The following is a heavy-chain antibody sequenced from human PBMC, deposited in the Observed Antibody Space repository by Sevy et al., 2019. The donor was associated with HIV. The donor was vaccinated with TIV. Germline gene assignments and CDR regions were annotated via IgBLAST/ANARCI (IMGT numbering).Heavy chain of an antibody. Sequence: ASVKVSCKASGGTFSSYAISWVRQAPGQGLEWMGGIIPIFGTANYAQKFQGRVTITADESTSTAYMELSSLRSEDTAVYYCARYIAAAGTYDYYYYRMDVWGQGTTVTVSS. CDR2: IIPIFGTA. CDR3: ARYIAAAGTYDYYYYRMDV. J-gene: IGHJ6*02. CDR1: GGTFSSYA. V-gene: IGHV1-69*13. D-gene: IGHD6-13*01.